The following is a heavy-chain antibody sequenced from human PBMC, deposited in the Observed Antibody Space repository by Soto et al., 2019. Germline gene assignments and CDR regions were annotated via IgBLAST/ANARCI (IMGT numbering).Heavy chain of an antibody. CDR3: ASTKDETLYFDY. CDR1: GDYIRITSYY. D-gene: IGHD2-15*01. V-gene: IGHV4-39*01. CDR2: IHYSGST. J-gene: IGHJ4*02. Sequence: PSETMSLTCTVSGDYIRITSYYRGWVSKPPGKGLEWIGSIHYSGSTHYNPSLQSRVTISGDASKKQFSLKLRSVTAADTAVYYCASTKDETLYFDYWGQGTLVTVSS.